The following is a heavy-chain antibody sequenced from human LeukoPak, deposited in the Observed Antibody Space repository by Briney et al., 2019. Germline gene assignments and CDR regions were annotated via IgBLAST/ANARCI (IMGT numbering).Heavy chain of an antibody. CDR2: INHSGST. J-gene: IGHJ4*02. V-gene: IGHV4-34*01. CDR1: GGSFSGYY. CDR3: ARHARITMVRGVNSPLGY. D-gene: IGHD3-10*01. Sequence: SETLSLTCAVYGGSFSGYYWSWIRQPPGKGLEWIGEINHSGSTNYNPSLKSRVTISVDTSKNQFSLKLSSVTAADTAVYYCARHARITMVRGVNSPLGYWGQGTLVTVSS.